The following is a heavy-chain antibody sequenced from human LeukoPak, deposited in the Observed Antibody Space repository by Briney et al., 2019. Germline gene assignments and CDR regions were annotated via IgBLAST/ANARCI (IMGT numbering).Heavy chain of an antibody. D-gene: IGHD3-22*01. Sequence: PSETLSLTCTVSGNSVRSSSYYWGWIRQSPEKGLEWIGSIYYSGSTYYSASFKSRVSIPVDTSQNQFSLKLRSVTAADRAVYYCASRYYYDTRGYFLHWGQGTLVAVSS. CDR1: GNSVRSSSYY. CDR2: IYYSGST. CDR3: ASRYYYDTRGYFLH. V-gene: IGHV4-39*01. J-gene: IGHJ1*01.